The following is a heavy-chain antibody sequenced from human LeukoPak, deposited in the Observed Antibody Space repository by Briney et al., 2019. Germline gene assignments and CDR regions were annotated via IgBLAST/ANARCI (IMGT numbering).Heavy chain of an antibody. V-gene: IGHV1-2*02. J-gene: IGHJ3*02. Sequence: ASVKVSCKASGYTFTGYYMHWVRQAPGQGLEWMGWINPNSGGTNYAQKFQGRVTMTRDTSISTVYMELSRLRSDDTAVYYCARATVPNHPTERDAFDIWGQGTMVTVSS. CDR1: GYTFTGYY. D-gene: IGHD2-2*01. CDR3: ARATVPNHPTERDAFDI. CDR2: INPNSGGT.